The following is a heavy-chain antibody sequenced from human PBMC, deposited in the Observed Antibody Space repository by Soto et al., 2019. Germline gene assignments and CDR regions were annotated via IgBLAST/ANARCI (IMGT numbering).Heavy chain of an antibody. J-gene: IGHJ6*02. CDR1: GFTFSSYA. CDR2: ISGSGGST. Sequence: HPGGSLRLSCAASGFTFSSYAMSWVRQAPGKGLEWVSAISGSGGSTYYADSVKGRFTISRDNSKNTLYLQMNSLRAEDTAVYYCAKDRDIVVVVAHYYYYGMDVWGQGTTVTVSS. V-gene: IGHV3-23*01. D-gene: IGHD2-15*01. CDR3: AKDRDIVVVVAHYYYYGMDV.